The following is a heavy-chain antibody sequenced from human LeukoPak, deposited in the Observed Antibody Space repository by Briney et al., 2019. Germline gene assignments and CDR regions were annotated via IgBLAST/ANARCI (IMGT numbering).Heavy chain of an antibody. V-gene: IGHV3-53*01. CDR3: ARDGRYGSGSYLDYFDY. J-gene: IGHJ4*02. CDR1: GFTVSSNY. CDR2: IYSGGST. D-gene: IGHD3-10*01. Sequence: GGSLRLSCAASGFTVSSNYMSWVRQAPGKGLEWVSVIYSGGSTYYADSVKGRFTISRDNSKNTLYLQMNSLRTEDTAVYYCARDGRYGSGSYLDYFDYWGQGTLVTVSS.